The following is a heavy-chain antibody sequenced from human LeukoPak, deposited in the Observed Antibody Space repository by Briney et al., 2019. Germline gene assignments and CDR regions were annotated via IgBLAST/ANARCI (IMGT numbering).Heavy chain of an antibody. V-gene: IGHV3-23*01. D-gene: IGHD3/OR15-3a*01. Sequence: GGALRLSCAASGFTFSSYAMSWVRQAPGKGLEWVSAISGSGGSTYYADSVKGRFTISRDNSKNTLYLQMNSLKAEDTAVYYCARDPRTGYASDAFDIWGQGTMVTVSS. J-gene: IGHJ3*02. CDR2: ISGSGGST. CDR1: GFTFSSYA. CDR3: ARDPRTGYASDAFDI.